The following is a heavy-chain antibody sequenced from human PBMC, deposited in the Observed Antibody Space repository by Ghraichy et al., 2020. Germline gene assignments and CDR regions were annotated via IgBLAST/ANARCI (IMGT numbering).Heavy chain of an antibody. Sequence: ESLNISCTVSGGSISSSSYYWGWIRQPPGKGLEWIGSIYYSGSTYYNPSLKSRVTISVDTSKNQFSLKLSSVTAADTAVYYCARMADDYVWGSYRFNWFDPWGQGTLVTVSS. J-gene: IGHJ5*02. CDR2: IYYSGST. V-gene: IGHV4-39*07. CDR3: ARMADDYVWGSYRFNWFDP. CDR1: GGSISSSSYY. D-gene: IGHD3-16*02.